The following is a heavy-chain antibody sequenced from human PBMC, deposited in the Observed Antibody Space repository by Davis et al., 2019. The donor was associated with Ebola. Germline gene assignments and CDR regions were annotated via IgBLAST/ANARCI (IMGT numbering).Heavy chain of an antibody. CDR3: ARYCSSDTCNLFEF. CDR1: GASVSSYY. Sequence: PSETLSLTCTVSGASVSSYYWSWIRQSPGKGLEWIAYVYYSGTTSYNPSLTSRVTISVDTSKNQFSLKVTSVTAADTAVYYCARYCSSDTCNLFEFWGQGSLVTVSS. J-gene: IGHJ5*01. V-gene: IGHV4-59*02. CDR2: VYYSGTT. D-gene: IGHD2-2*01.